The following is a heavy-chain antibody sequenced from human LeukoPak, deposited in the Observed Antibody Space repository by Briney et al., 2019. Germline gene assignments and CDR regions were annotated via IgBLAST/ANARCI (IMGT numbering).Heavy chain of an antibody. CDR1: GFTFSSYA. CDR3: ARDKRTDSSGYYSDAFDI. Sequence: GGSLRLSCAASGFTFSSYAMSWVRQAPGKGLEWVSAISGSGSSTYYADSVKGRFTISRDNSKNTLYLQMNSLRAEDTAVYYCARDKRTDSSGYYSDAFDIWGQGTMVTVSS. V-gene: IGHV3-23*01. D-gene: IGHD3-22*01. CDR2: ISGSGSST. J-gene: IGHJ3*02.